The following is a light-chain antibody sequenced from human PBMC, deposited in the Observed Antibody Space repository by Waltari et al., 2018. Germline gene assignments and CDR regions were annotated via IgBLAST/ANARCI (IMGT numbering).Light chain of an antibody. J-gene: IGKJ2*01. CDR1: QSVLYSFNNKNF. V-gene: IGKV4-1*01. CDR3: QQYHSTPYT. CDR2: WAS. Sequence: DIVMTQSPDSLAVSLGERATINCKSSQSVLYSFNNKNFLSWYPQKPGQPPTLLIYWASTRESGVPERFSGSGSGADFTLTISSLQAEDVAVYYCQQYHSTPYTFGQGTKLEIK.